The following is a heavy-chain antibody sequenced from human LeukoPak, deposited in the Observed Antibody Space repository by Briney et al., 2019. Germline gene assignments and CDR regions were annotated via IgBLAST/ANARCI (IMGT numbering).Heavy chain of an antibody. Sequence: SGGSLRLSCAASGLTFSSYAMSWVRQAPGKGLEWVSANSGSCGSTYYADSVKGRFTISRDNSKNTLYLQTNSRRGEDTALYYCAKIYRSVVVRNYSDYWGQGTLVTVSS. CDR2: NSGSCGST. J-gene: IGHJ4*02. CDR1: GLTFSSYA. V-gene: IGHV3-23*01. CDR3: AKIYRSVVVRNYSDY. D-gene: IGHD3-22*01.